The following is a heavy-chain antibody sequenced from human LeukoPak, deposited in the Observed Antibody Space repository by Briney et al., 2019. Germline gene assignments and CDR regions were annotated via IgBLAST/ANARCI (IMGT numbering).Heavy chain of an antibody. J-gene: IGHJ3*02. D-gene: IGHD5-24*01. Sequence: SETLSLTCSVSGTSITPYSWSWIRQPPGRGLEWIGYFYTSGNTHQNPSLKSRVTMSIDASKNQFSLRLSSMTAADTAVYYCARHRAEMATITDDTFYMWGQGTMVTVSS. V-gene: IGHV4-4*09. CDR1: GTSITPYS. CDR3: ARHRAEMATITDDTFYM. CDR2: FYTSGNT.